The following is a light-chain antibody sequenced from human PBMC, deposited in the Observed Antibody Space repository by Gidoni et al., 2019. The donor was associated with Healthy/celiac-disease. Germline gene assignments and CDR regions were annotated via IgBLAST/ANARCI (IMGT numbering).Light chain of an antibody. CDR1: QSVSSY. V-gene: IGKV3-11*01. Sequence: EIVLTQSPATLSLSPGERATLSCTASQSVSSYLAWYQQKPCQAPRLLIYDASNRATGIPARFSGSGSGTDFTLTISSLEPEDFAVYYCQQRSNWPAITFGQGTRLEIK. CDR2: DAS. J-gene: IGKJ5*01. CDR3: QQRSNWPAIT.